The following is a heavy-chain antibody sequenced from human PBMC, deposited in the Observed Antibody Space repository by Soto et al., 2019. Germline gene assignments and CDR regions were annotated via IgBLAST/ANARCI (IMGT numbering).Heavy chain of an antibody. CDR2: INHSGST. CDR3: AAYGDSFYYYYYGMDV. D-gene: IGHD4-17*01. V-gene: IGHV4-34*01. Sequence: SETLSLTCAVYGGSFSGYYWSWIRQPPGKGLEWIGEINHSGSTNYNPSLKSRVTISVDTSKNQFSLKLSSVTAADTAVYYCAAYGDSFYYYYYGMDVWGQGTTVTVSS. CDR1: GGSFSGYY. J-gene: IGHJ6*02.